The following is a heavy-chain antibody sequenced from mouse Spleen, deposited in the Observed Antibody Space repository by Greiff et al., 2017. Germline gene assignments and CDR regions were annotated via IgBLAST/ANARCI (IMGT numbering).Heavy chain of an antibody. CDR3: ARSSLDGYYYAMDY. J-gene: IGHJ4*01. V-gene: IGHV1-63*02. Sequence: VQLQQSGAELVRPGTSVKISCKASGYTFTNYWLGWVKQRPGHGLEWIGDIYPGGGYTNYNEKFKGKATLTADTSSSTAYMQLSSLTSEDSAVYFCARSSLDGYYYAMDYWGQGTSVTVSS. CDR2: IYPGGGYT. D-gene: IGHD2-3*01. CDR1: GYTFTNYW.